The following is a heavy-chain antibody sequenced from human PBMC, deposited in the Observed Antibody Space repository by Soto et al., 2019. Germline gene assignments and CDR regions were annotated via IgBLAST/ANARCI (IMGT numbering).Heavy chain of an antibody. CDR1: GFSLSTSGVG. V-gene: IGHV2-5*04. Sequence: SGPTLVNPTQTLTLTCTFSGFSLSTSGVGVAWVRQPPGQALEWLAFIFWNDEKHYRPSLKSRVTIIKDTSKNQVVLTMTNVDPMDTGTYYCVRRDGYNSYHFAYWGQGALVPVSS. CDR2: IFWNDEK. CDR3: VRRDGYNSYHFAY. J-gene: IGHJ4*02. D-gene: IGHD5-12*01.